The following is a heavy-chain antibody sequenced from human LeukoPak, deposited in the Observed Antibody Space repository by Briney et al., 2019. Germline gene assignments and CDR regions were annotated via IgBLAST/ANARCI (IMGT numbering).Heavy chain of an antibody. V-gene: IGHV1-18*01. J-gene: IGHJ5*02. CDR3: ARTRYSYNWFDP. CDR1: GYTFTSYG. CDR2: ISAYNGNT. D-gene: IGHD6-13*01. Sequence: ASVKVSCKASGYTFTSYGISWVRQAPGQGLEWMGWISAYNGNTNYAQKLQGRVTMTTDTSTSTAYMELKSLRSDDTAVYYCARTRYSYNWFDPWGQGTLVTVSS.